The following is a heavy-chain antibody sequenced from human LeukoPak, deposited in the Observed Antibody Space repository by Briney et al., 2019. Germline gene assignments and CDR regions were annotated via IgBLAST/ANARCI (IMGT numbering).Heavy chain of an antibody. V-gene: IGHV3-48*04. Sequence: GGSLRLSCAASGFTFSSYGMSWIRQAPGKGLEWVSYISSSGSTIYYVDSVKGRFTISRDNAKNSLYLQMNSLRAEDTAVYYCARGSGLLWFGEFFVSWGQGTLVTVSS. CDR3: ARGSGLLWFGEFFVS. J-gene: IGHJ5*02. CDR2: ISSSGSTI. CDR1: GFTFSSYG. D-gene: IGHD3-10*01.